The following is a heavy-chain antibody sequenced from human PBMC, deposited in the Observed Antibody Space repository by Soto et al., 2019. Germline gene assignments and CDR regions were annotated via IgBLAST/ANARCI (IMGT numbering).Heavy chain of an antibody. V-gene: IGHV4-30-4*01. Sequence: SETLSLTCTVSGGSISSGDYYWSWIRQPPGKGLEWIGYIYYSGSTYYNPSLKSRVTISVDTSKNQFSLKLSSVTAADTAVYYCARAPMVRRVLTTYNDYWGQGTLVTVSS. CDR3: ARAPMVRRVLTTYNDY. CDR2: IYYSGST. D-gene: IGHD3-10*01. J-gene: IGHJ4*02. CDR1: GGSISSGDYY.